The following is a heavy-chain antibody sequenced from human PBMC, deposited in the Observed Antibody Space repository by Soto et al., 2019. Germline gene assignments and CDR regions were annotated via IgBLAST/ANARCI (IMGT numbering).Heavy chain of an antibody. CDR3: VRYSCFGGTCCDDAFDV. Sequence: SVKVSCKASGFTFTSSAVQWVRQARGQRLEWIGWIVVGSGNTNYAQKFQERVTITRDMSTSTAYMELSSLRSEDTAVYYCVRYSCFGGTCCDDAFDVWGLGTMVTVSS. J-gene: IGHJ3*01. V-gene: IGHV1-58*01. CDR1: GFTFTSSA. D-gene: IGHD2-15*01. CDR2: IVVGSGNT.